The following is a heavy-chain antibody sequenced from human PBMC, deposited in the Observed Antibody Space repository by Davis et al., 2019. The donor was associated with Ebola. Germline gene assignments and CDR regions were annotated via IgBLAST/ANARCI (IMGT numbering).Heavy chain of an antibody. Sequence: GGSLRLSCAASGFTFSSYSMSWVRQAPGKGLEWVSYISSSSSTIYYADSVKGRFTISRDNAKNSLYLQMNSLRDEDTAVYYCVRDPALVVTGGGWFFGLWGRGTLVTVSS. V-gene: IGHV3-48*02. CDR3: VRDPALVVTGGGWFFGL. D-gene: IGHD2-21*02. CDR1: GFTFSSYS. CDR2: ISSSSSTI. J-gene: IGHJ2*01.